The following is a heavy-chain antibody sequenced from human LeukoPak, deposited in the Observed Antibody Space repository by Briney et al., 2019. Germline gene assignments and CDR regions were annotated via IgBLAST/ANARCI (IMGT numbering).Heavy chain of an antibody. D-gene: IGHD3-10*01. CDR1: GFTFGDYA. CDR3: TRARITMVRGNYFDY. V-gene: IGHV3-49*03. CDR2: IRSKAYGGTT. Sequence: GGSLRLSCTASGFTFGDYAMSWFRQAPGKGLEWVGFIRSKAYGGTTEYAASVKGRFTISRDDSKSIAYLQMNSLKTEDTAVYYCTRARITMVRGNYFDYWGQGTLVTVSS. J-gene: IGHJ4*02.